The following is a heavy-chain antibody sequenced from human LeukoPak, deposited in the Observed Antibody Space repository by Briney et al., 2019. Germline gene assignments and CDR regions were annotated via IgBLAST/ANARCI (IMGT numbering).Heavy chain of an antibody. CDR2: ISSSSSYI. Sequence: GGSLRLSCAASGFTFSSYSMNWVRQAPGKGLEWVSSISSSSSYIYYADSVKGRFTISRDNAKNSLYLQMSSLRAEDTAVYYCARDRRFPYYYDSSGYYFDYWGQGTLVTVSS. CDR1: GFTFSSYS. J-gene: IGHJ4*02. D-gene: IGHD3-22*01. CDR3: ARDRRFPYYYDSSGYYFDY. V-gene: IGHV3-21*01.